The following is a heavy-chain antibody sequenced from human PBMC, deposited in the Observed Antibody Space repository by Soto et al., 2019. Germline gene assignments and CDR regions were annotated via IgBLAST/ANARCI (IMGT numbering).Heavy chain of an antibody. CDR2: IKSKKDGGAR. Sequence: EVQVVESGGDLVEPGGSLRLSCETSGFMFSSAWMSWVRQAPGKGLEWVARIKSKKDGGARDYAEPVNGRFSISRDDSNSTVYLQMNSLRAEDTALYYCVEGWNDFWGQGTLVTVSS. CDR3: VEGWNDF. V-gene: IGHV3-15*01. D-gene: IGHD1-1*01. CDR1: GFMFSSAW. J-gene: IGHJ4*02.